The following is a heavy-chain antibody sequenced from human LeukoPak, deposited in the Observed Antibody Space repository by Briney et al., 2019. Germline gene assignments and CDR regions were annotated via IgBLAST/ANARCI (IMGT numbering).Heavy chain of an antibody. CDR3: ARARIAVAGTISWWFDP. J-gene: IGHJ5*02. D-gene: IGHD6-19*01. Sequence: PGRSLRLSCAASGFTFSSYGMHWVRQAPGKGLEWVAVISYDGSNKYYADSVKGRFTISRDNSKNTLYLQMNSLRAEDTAVYYCARARIAVAGTISWWFDPWGQGTLVTVSS. V-gene: IGHV3-30*03. CDR1: GFTFSSYG. CDR2: ISYDGSNK.